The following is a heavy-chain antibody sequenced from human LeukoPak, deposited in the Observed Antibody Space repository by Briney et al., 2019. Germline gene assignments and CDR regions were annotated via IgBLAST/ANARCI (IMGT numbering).Heavy chain of an antibody. CDR3: GRYLWDGDSPFDG. J-gene: IGHJ4*02. Sequence: GGSLRLSCAVSGFTFNDYGMGWVRQAPGKGLEWVSGINWNGGSTHYADSVKGRFTISRDNAENSLYLQMNSLRAEDTAFYYCGRYLWDGDSPFDGWGQGTLVTVSS. D-gene: IGHD4-17*01. CDR1: GFTFNDYG. CDR2: INWNGGST. V-gene: IGHV3-20*04.